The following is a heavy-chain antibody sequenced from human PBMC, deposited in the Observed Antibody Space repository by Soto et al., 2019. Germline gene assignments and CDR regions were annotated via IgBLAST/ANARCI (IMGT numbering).Heavy chain of an antibody. V-gene: IGHV4-34*01. J-gene: IGHJ6*02. CDR3: ARASSTLYYYYGMDV. CDR2: INHSVGT. Sequence: SXATLSLPCAVYRGCFSGYYGSWIRQPPGKGLEWIGEINHSVGTNYNPSLKSRVTISVDTSKNQFSLKLSSVTAADTAVYHCARASSTLYYYYGMDVCGQGTTVTVSS. D-gene: IGHD2-2*01. CDR1: RGCFSGYY.